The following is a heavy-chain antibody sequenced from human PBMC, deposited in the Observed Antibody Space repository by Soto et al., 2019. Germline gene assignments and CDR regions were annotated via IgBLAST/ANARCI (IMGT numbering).Heavy chain of an antibody. V-gene: IGHV3-21*01. D-gene: IGHD3-3*01. CDR2: ISATSNHI. J-gene: IGHJ6*02. CDR3: ARDSITIFVMDV. Sequence: PGGSLRLSCVASDFTFSTYSMNWVRQSPGKGLEWVAYISATSNHIYYADSLKGRFTISRDNAKSSLYLHMNSLRAEDTAVYFCARDSITIFVMDVWGQGTTVTVSS. CDR1: DFTFSTYS.